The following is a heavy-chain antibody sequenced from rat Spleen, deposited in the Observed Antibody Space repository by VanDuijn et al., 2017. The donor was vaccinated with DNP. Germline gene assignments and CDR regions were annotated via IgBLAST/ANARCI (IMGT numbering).Heavy chain of an antibody. CDR3: TREDWVLDY. J-gene: IGHJ2*01. D-gene: IGHD5-1*01. CDR2: ISTSGDST. CDR1: GFTFSSFP. V-gene: IGHV5-46*01. Sequence: EVQLVESGGGLVQPGRSLKLSCAASGFTFSSFPMAWVRQAPTKGLEWVATISTSGDSTSSPDSVKGRFTISRDNAKNTLYLQMNSLRSEDTATYYCTREDWVLDYWGQGVMVTVSS.